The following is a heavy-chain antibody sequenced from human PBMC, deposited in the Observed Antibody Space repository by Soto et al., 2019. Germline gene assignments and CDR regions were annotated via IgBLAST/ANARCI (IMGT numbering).Heavy chain of an antibody. Sequence: HPGGSLRLSSAASGFSLSDYAMSWVRQASGKRLEWVSTISGNGETTYYADSVKGRFTISRDSSKSSLFLQMSSLRAEDTAVYYCAKDHYSGSGSYTYYYFNYGMDVWGRGTTVTVSS. CDR2: ISGNGETT. J-gene: IGHJ6*02. D-gene: IGHD3-10*01. CDR1: GFSLSDYA. CDR3: AKDHYSGSGSYTYYYFNYGMDV. V-gene: IGHV3-23*01.